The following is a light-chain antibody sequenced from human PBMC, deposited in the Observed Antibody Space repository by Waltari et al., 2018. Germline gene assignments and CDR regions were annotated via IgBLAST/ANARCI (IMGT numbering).Light chain of an antibody. CDR3: QHYLRLPAT. V-gene: IGKV3-20*01. Sequence: EIVLTQSPGTLSLSPGERATLSGRASQSVTRNLAWYQQKPGQAPRLLIYGASNRATGIPDRFRCSGSGTDVSLTISRLEPEDFAGYYCQHYLRLPATFGQGTKVEIK. J-gene: IGKJ1*01. CDR1: QSVTRN. CDR2: GAS.